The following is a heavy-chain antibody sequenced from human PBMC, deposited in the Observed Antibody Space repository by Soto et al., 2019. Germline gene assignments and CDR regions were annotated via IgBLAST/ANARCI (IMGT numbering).Heavy chain of an antibody. CDR1: GYTFTGYY. CDR2: ITPT. Sequence: ASVKVSCKASGYTFTGYYIHWVRQAPGQGLEWMGWITPTNYAQKFQGRVTMTRDTSISTAYMELSGLTSDDTAVYYCARGRQKWRRNDAFDIWGQGTLVTVSS. CDR3: ARGRQKWRRNDAFDI. J-gene: IGHJ3*02. V-gene: IGHV1-2*02. D-gene: IGHD5-12*01.